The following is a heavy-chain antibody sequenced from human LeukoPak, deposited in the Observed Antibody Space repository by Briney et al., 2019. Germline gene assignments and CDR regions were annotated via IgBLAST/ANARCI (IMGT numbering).Heavy chain of an antibody. CDR2: FTGSGGIT. CDR3: AKDKYLSRGYRAFDI. Sequence: GGSLRLSCAASGFTFSSYAMSWVRQAPGKGLEWVSAFTGSGGITYYADSVKGRFTISRDNSKNTLDLQMNSLRVEDTAVYYCAKDKYLSRGYRAFDIWGQGTKVTVSS. CDR1: GFTFSSYA. J-gene: IGHJ3*02. V-gene: IGHV3-23*01. D-gene: IGHD3-16*02.